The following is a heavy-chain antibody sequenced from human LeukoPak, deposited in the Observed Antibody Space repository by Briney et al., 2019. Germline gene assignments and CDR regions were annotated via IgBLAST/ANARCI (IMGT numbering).Heavy chain of an antibody. Sequence: PGGSLRLSCAASGFTFSSFWMSWVRQAPGKGLAWVANIKEDGSEKYYVDSVKGRFTISRDNAKKSLYLQMNSLRDEDTAVYYCARETYYYGSGSKYYYGTDVWGKGTTVTVSS. J-gene: IGHJ6*04. CDR1: GFTFSSFW. V-gene: IGHV3-7*03. CDR2: IKEDGSEK. D-gene: IGHD3-10*01. CDR3: ARETYYYGSGSKYYYGTDV.